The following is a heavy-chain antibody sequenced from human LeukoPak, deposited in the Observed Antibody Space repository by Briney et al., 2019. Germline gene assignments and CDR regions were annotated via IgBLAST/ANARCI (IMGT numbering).Heavy chain of an antibody. CDR1: GFPFSSYS. D-gene: IGHD2-15*01. J-gene: IGHJ4*02. V-gene: IGHV3-48*04. CDR3: MRGARGGDY. Sequence: GGSLRLSCAASGFPFSSYSFNWVRLAPGKGLAWVAYISSSGTIYYAASVTGRFTISRDNANNSLYLQMNSLRADDTAAYYCMRGARGGDYWGQGTLVTVSS. CDR2: ISSSGTI.